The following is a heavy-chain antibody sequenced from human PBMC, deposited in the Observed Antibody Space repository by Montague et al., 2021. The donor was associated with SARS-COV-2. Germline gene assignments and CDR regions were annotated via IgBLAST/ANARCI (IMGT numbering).Heavy chain of an antibody. CDR3: ASGRMVPYSSSWTTLYYYYGMDV. Sequence: CAISGDSVSSNSAAWNWIRQSPPRGLEWLGRTYYRSKWYNDYAVSVKSRITINPDTSKNQFSLQLNSVTPEDTAVYYCASGRMVPYSSSWTTLYYYYGMDVWDQGTTVTVSS. CDR1: GDSVSSNSAA. V-gene: IGHV6-1*01. CDR2: TYYRSKWYN. D-gene: IGHD6-13*01. J-gene: IGHJ6*02.